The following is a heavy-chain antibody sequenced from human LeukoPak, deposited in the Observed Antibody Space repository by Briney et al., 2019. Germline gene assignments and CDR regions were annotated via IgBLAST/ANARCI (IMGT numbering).Heavy chain of an antibody. CDR2: INPNSGGT. V-gene: IGHV1-2*02. CDR3: ARDLGYSYGIGY. Sequence: GASVKVSCKASGYTFTGYYTHLVRQAPGHGLEWMGWINPNSGGTNYAQKFQGRVTMTRDTSISTAYMELSGLTSDDTAVYYCARDLGYSYGIGYWGQGTLVTVSS. CDR1: GYTFTGYY. J-gene: IGHJ4*02. D-gene: IGHD5-18*01.